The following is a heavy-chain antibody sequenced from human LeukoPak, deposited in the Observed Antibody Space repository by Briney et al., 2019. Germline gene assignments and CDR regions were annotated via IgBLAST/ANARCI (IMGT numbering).Heavy chain of an antibody. J-gene: IGHJ3*02. CDR2: ISAYNGNT. CDR1: GYTFTSYG. Sequence: ASVKVSCKASGYTFTSYGISWVRQAPGQGLEWMGWISAYNGNTNYAQKFQGRVTITADESTSTAYMELSSLRSEDTAVYYCARGPYYYDSSGYSPDAFDIWGQGTMVTVSS. V-gene: IGHV1-18*01. CDR3: ARGPYYYDSSGYSPDAFDI. D-gene: IGHD3-22*01.